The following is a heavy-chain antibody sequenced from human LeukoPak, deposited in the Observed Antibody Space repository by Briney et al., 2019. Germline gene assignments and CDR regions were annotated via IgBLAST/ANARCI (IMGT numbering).Heavy chain of an antibody. V-gene: IGHV3-9*01. D-gene: IGHD6-19*01. CDR3: AKVRGTYSSGYFFDY. CDR1: GFTFDNYA. J-gene: IGHJ4*02. CDR2: ICWNSSYI. Sequence: GGTLRLSCAASGFTFDNYAMHWVRQAPGKGLEWLSIICWNSSYIGYADSVKGRFTISRDNAKKSLDLQMNSLRAEDTAFYYCAKVRGTYSSGYFFDYWGQGTLVTVSS.